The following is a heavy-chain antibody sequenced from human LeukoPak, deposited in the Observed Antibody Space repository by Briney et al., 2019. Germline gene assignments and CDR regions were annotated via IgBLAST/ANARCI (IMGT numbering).Heavy chain of an antibody. V-gene: IGHV3-21*01. J-gene: IGHJ3*02. Sequence: GGSLRLSCAASGFTFSNYGVSWVRQAPGKGLEWVSSISRSSAYIYYADSVKGRFTISRDNAKNSLYLQMNSLRAEDTAVYYCASFPPYMVRTDAFDIWGQGTMVTVSS. CDR3: ASFPPYMVRTDAFDI. CDR1: GFTFSNYG. CDR2: ISRSSAYI. D-gene: IGHD3-10*01.